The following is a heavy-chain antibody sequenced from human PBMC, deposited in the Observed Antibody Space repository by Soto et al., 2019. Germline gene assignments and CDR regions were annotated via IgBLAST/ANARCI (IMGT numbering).Heavy chain of an antibody. J-gene: IGHJ4*02. V-gene: IGHV3-53*01. CDR1: GFTVGNHY. CDR2: IYSTGTT. CDR3: AKDGRCSGSHNNSLGD. D-gene: IGHD3-10*02. Sequence: EVQLVESGGGLIQPGGSLKLSCAASGFTVGNHYMSWVRQAPGKGLEWVSLIYSTGTTKYADSVKGRFTVSRDNAKNTVYHKINNLRAEDTAMYYCAKDGRCSGSHNNSLGDWGQGTVVTVSS.